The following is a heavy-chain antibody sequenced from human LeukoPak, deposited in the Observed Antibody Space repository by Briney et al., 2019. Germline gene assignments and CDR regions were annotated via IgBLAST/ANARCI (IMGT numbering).Heavy chain of an antibody. V-gene: IGHV3-30*19. CDR3: AREAPICRNADCRTGFDY. J-gene: IGHJ4*02. CDR1: GFNFNNYD. Sequence: GGSLRLSCVASGFNFNNYDLHWVRQAPGKGLEWVAFIKFHGHETFYADSVEGRFTFSRDNSRNTVYLQMNSLRSEVTAVYYCAREAPICRNADCRTGFDYWGQGTLVAVSS. D-gene: IGHD1-1*01. CDR2: IKFHGHET.